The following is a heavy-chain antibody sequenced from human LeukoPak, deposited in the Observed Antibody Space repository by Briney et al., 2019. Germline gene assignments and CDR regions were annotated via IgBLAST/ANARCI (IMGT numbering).Heavy chain of an antibody. CDR1: GGPISVDY. Sequence: SETLSLTCIVSGGPISVDYWNWIRQAPGKGLEWIGRIYTSGSTNYNPSLKSRVTISGDTSKNQFSLRLSSVTAADTAVYYCARASYSYDINGWVPFDYWGQGTLVTVSS. J-gene: IGHJ4*02. V-gene: IGHV4-4*07. D-gene: IGHD3-22*01. CDR3: ARASYSYDINGWVPFDY. CDR2: IYTSGST.